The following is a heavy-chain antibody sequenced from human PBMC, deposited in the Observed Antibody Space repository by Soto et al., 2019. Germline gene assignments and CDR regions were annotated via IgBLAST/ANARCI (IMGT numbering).Heavy chain of an antibody. CDR2: IYYSGST. D-gene: IGHD6-13*01. J-gene: IGHJ4*02. CDR1: GGSLSSGDYY. V-gene: IGHV4-30-4*01. CDR3: ARRQAAALDY. Sequence: PSETLSLTCTVSGGSLSSGDYYWSWIRQPPGKGLEWSGYIYYSGSTYYNPSLKWRVTISVDTSKNQFSLKLSSVTAADTAVYYGARRQAAALDYWGQGTLVTVSS.